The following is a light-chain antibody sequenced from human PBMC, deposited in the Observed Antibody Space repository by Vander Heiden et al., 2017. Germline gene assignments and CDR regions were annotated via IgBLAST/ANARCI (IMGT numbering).Light chain of an antibody. CDR1: SSNIRAGYD. V-gene: IGLV1-40*01. CDR2: GNS. J-gene: IGLJ2*01. Sequence: QSVLTQPPSVSGAPAQRVTISCTGSSSNIRAGYDVHWYQQLPGTAPKLLIYGNSNRPSGVPDRFSGSKSGASASLAITGLQAEDEADYYCQSYDSSLSGSVVFGGGTKLTVL. CDR3: QSYDSSLSGSVV.